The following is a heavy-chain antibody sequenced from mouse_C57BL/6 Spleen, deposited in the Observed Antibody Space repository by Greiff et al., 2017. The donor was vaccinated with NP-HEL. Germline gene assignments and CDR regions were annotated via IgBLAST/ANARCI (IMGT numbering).Heavy chain of an antibody. CDR3: ARATTVPWFAY. CDR1: GYSFTSYY. V-gene: IGHV1-66*01. J-gene: IGHJ3*01. D-gene: IGHD1-1*01. CDR2: IYPGSGNT. Sequence: QVQLKQSGPELVKPGASVKISCKASGYSFTSYYIHWVKQRPGQGLEWIGWIYPGSGNTKYNEKFKGKATLTADTSSSTAYMQLSSLTSEDSAVYYCARATTVPWFAYWGQGTLVTVSA.